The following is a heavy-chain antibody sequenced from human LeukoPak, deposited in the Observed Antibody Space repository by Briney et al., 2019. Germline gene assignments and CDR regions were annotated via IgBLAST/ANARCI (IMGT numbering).Heavy chain of an antibody. D-gene: IGHD4-17*01. CDR2: ISGSAVST. J-gene: IGHJ3*01. Sequence: GGSLRLSCAASGFSFHSYAMAWVRQAPGEGLEWVAGISGSAVSTHYADSVKGRFTISRDNSKNTLYVQMNGLVVEDTATYYCTKIIEYGALDASDVWGQGTVVLVSS. V-gene: IGHV3-23*01. CDR1: GFSFHSYA. CDR3: TKIIEYGALDASDV.